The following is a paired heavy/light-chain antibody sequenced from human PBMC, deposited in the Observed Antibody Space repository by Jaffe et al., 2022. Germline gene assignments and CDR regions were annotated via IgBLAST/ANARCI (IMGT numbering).Heavy chain of an antibody. Sequence: EVQLVESGGGLVQPGRSLRLSCTASGFTFGDYAMSWVRQAPGKGLEWVGFIRSKAYGGTTEYAASVKGRFTISRDDSKSIAYLQMNSLKTEDTAVYYCTRAYSSGWYRRVGAFDIWGQGTMVTVSS. D-gene: IGHD6-19*01. J-gene: IGHJ3*02. CDR3: TRAYSSGWYRRVGAFDI. V-gene: IGHV3-49*04. CDR1: GFTFGDYA. CDR2: IRSKAYGGTT.
Light chain of an antibody. J-gene: IGLJ1*01. V-gene: IGLV2-8*01. CDR3: SSYAGSNNFGYV. Sequence: QSALTQPPSASGSPGQSVTISCTGTSSDVGGYNYVSWYQQHPGKAPKLMIYEVSKRPSGVPDRFSGSKSGNTASLTVSGLQAEDEADYYCSSYAGSNNFGYVFGTGTKVTVL. CDR2: EVS. CDR1: SSDVGGYNY.